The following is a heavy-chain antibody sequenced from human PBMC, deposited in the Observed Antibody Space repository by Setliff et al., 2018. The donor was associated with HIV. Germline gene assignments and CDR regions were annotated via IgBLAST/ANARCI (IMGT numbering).Heavy chain of an antibody. CDR1: GGSLSDYY. CDR3: ASSSGWYGAAQFDP. D-gene: IGHD6-19*01. CDR2: IYYSGST. Sequence: PSETLSLTCTVSGGSLSDYYRSWIRQPPGKGLEWIGNIYYSGSTNYNPSLKSRVTISLDTSKNQFSLKLSSLTAADTAVYYCASSSGWYGAAQFDPWGQGTRVTVSS. V-gene: IGHV4-59*08. J-gene: IGHJ5*02.